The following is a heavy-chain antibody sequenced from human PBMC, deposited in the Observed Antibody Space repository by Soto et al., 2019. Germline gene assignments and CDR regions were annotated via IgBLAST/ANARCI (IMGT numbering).Heavy chain of an antibody. Sequence: QVQLQQWGAGLLKPSETLSLTCAVYGGSFSGYFWSWIRQPPGKGLEWIGEINHSGSTNYNPSLKSQVTMSVDTSKNQFSLKLSSVTAADTAVYYCARGGYIVTVPAAMSWYFDLWGRGTLVTVSS. V-gene: IGHV4-34*01. CDR1: GGSFSGYF. D-gene: IGHD2-2*01. J-gene: IGHJ2*01. CDR2: INHSGST. CDR3: ARGGYIVTVPAAMSWYFDL.